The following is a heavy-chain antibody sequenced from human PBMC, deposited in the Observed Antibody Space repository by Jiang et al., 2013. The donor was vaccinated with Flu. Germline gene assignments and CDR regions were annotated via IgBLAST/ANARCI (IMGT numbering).Heavy chain of an antibody. D-gene: IGHD3-3*01. CDR2: ISHDGTNE. CDR1: GFTFSSHA. CDR3: ARDSQDFWSGLTRWYYFDY. J-gene: IGHJ4*02. Sequence: VQLVESGGGVVQPGKSLRLSCVASGFTFSSHAIHWVRQAPGKGLEWVAVISHDGTNEVYADSVKGRFTVARDNSKNTVYLEMSSVRGADTAVYYCARDSQDFWSGLTRWYYFDYWGQGTRSPSPQ. V-gene: IGHV3-30-3*01.